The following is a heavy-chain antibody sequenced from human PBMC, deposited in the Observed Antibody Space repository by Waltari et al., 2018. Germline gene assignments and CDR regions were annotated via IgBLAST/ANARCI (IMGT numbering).Heavy chain of an antibody. Sequence: EVQLVESGGGLVQPGGSLRLSCASSGFTFYTFAMNWVRQPPGKGLGWVLGISGRGDSTYYADSVKGRFTISRDNSKNTLYLQMNSLRAEDTAVYYCAKGSTTMTSPFDHWGQGTLVTVSS. D-gene: IGHD4-17*01. CDR3: AKGSTTMTSPFDH. CDR1: GFTFYTFA. CDR2: ISGRGDST. J-gene: IGHJ4*02. V-gene: IGHV3-23*04.